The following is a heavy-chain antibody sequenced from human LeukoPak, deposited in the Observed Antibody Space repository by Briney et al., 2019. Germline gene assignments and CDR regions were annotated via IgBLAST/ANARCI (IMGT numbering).Heavy chain of an antibody. V-gene: IGHV3-23*01. CDR3: AKALLGYAGPFDY. CDR1: GFTFSSYA. J-gene: IGHJ4*02. D-gene: IGHD2-2*01. CDR2: ISGSDGST. Sequence: GGSLRLSCAASGFTFSSYAMSWVRQAPGRGLEGVSAISGSDGSTFYADSVKCRFTISRDNSKNTLYLQMNSLRAEDTAVYYCAKALLGYAGPFDYWGEGTLVSVSS.